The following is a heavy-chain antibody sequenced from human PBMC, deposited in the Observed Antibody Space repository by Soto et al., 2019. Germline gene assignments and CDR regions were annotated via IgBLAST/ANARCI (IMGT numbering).Heavy chain of an antibody. CDR3: ARGLYTIFGVAYFWFDT. Sequence: SVKVCCRGSGSTFTNYDIHLVRQATGQGLEWMGWMNPNSGNKGYAKKFQGRVTMTSNTPITTAYRELSSLRSEDTAVYYCARGLYTIFGVAYFWFDTWGQGTLVTFSS. CDR1: GSTFTNYD. V-gene: IGHV1-8*01. J-gene: IGHJ5*02. CDR2: MNPNSGNK. D-gene: IGHD3-3*01.